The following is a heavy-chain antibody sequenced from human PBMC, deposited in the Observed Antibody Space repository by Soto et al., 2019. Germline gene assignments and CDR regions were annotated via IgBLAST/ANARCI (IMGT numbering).Heavy chain of an antibody. CDR1: GVSLSTSGVA. CDR2: IYWDDDK. D-gene: IGHD7-27*01. J-gene: IGHJ4*02. V-gene: IGHV2-5*02. Sequence: QITLKESGPPLVKPTQTLTLTCTFSGVSLSTSGVAVGWIRQPPGKALEWLALIYWDDDKRYSPSLKSRLTITKDTSKNQVVLTLTNMDPVDTPTYHCALGVRVRFNARNWVYFDNWGQENLFTVSS. CDR3: ALGVRVRFNARNWVYFDN.